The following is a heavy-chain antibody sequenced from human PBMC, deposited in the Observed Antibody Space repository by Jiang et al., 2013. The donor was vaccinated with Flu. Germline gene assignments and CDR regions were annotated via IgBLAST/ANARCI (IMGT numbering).Heavy chain of an antibody. D-gene: IGHD3-10*01. J-gene: IGHJ6*01. CDR2: STTLGAT. V-gene: IGHV4-59*01. CDR3: ARNYYYGSGSYPLALHYYGMDV. Sequence: KGRGVDWQYSTTLGATNYNPTLKSRVTISVDTSKNQFSLNLTSVTAADTAVYYCARNYYYGSGSYPLALHYYGMDVWGQGTTVTVSS.